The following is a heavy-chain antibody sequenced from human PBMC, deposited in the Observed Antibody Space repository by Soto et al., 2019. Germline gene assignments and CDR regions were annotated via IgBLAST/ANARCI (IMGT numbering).Heavy chain of an antibody. V-gene: IGHV4-30-2*01. CDR2: IYHSGST. CDR3: ATDRS. Sequence: PSETLSLTGSVSGGAIKSGRSSWNWIRQEPGKGLEWIASIYHSGSTYYNPSLKSRVSISVDRPENQFSLKLSSVAAADTAVYYCATDRSWGQGTLVTVSS. CDR1: GGAIKSGRSS. J-gene: IGHJ5*02.